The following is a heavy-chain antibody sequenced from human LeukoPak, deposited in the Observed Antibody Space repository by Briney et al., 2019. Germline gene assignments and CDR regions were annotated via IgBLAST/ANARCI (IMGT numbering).Heavy chain of an antibody. Sequence: SETLSLTCSVSGDSIIGYYWGWIRQPPGKGLEWIGNIYYTGNTYYNSSLKSRVTISLDTSKNQFTLKVISMTAADTAAYYCTKSDGYGLIRICGRGTMVTVSS. D-gene: IGHD3-10*01. V-gene: IGHV4-39*06. J-gene: IGHJ3*02. CDR3: TKSDGYGLIRI. CDR2: IYYTGNT. CDR1: GDSIIGYY.